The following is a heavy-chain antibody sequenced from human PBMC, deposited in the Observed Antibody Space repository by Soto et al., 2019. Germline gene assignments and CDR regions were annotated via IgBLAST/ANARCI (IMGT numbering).Heavy chain of an antibody. CDR2: IYYSGST. D-gene: IGHD3-22*01. J-gene: IGHJ4*02. V-gene: IGHV4-59*01. CDR3: AGTYYYDSSGYLVPAY. Sequence: PSETLSLTCTVSGGSINSYYWSWIRQPPGKGLEWIGYIYYSGSTNYNPSLKSRVTISVDTSKNQFSLKLSSVTAADTAVYYCAGTYYYDSSGYLVPAYWGQGTLVTVSS. CDR1: GGSINSYY.